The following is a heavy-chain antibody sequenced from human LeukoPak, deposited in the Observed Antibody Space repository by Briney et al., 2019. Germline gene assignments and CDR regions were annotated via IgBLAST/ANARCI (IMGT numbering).Heavy chain of an antibody. V-gene: IGHV3-23*01. CDR2: ISGSGGST. J-gene: IGHJ4*02. D-gene: IGHD1-26*01. CDR1: GFTFSSYG. Sequence: GGTLRLSCAASGFTFSSYGMSWVRQAPGKGLEWVSAISGSGGSTYYADSVKGRFTISRDNSKNTLYLQMNSLRAEDTAVYYCAGDPTSGGATDYWGQGTLVTVSS. CDR3: AGDPTSGGATDY.